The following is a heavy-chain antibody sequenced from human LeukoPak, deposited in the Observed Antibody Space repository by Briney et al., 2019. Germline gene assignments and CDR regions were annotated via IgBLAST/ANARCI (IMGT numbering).Heavy chain of an antibody. CDR1: GFTFSSYA. CDR3: AKNDDFWSGYSLDY. D-gene: IGHD3-3*01. Sequence: GGSLRLSCAASGFTFSSYAMSWVRQAPGKALEWVSAISGRGGSTNYADSVKGRFTISRDNSKNTLYLQMNSLRAEDTAVYYCAKNDDFWSGYSLDYWGQGTLVTVSS. J-gene: IGHJ4*02. CDR2: ISGRGGST. V-gene: IGHV3-23*01.